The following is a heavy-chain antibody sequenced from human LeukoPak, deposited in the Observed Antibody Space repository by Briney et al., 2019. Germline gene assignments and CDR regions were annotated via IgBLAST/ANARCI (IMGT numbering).Heavy chain of an antibody. D-gene: IGHD3-10*01. CDR1: GYTFTRDA. Sequence: GASVKVSCKASGYTFTRDAMNWVRQAPGQGLEYMGWIDTQTGNPTYAQGFTRRFVFSLDTSVSTAYLQISSLKAEDTAVYYCARKSMVQHMDVWGNGTTVIVSS. V-gene: IGHV7-4-1*02. J-gene: IGHJ6*03. CDR3: ARKSMVQHMDV. CDR2: IDTQTGNP.